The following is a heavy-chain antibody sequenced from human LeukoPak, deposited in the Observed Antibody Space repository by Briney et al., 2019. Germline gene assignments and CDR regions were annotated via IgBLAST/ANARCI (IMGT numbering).Heavy chain of an antibody. CDR3: TRQAGIAVADTSIFDY. CDR2: ISYDGSNK. D-gene: IGHD6-19*01. Sequence: GGSLRLSCAASGFTFSSYAMHWVRQAPGKGLEWVAVISYDGSNKYYADSVKGRFTISRDNSKNSLYLQMNSLRAEDTAVYYCTRQAGIAVADTSIFDYWGQGALVTVSS. V-gene: IGHV3-30-3*01. J-gene: IGHJ4*02. CDR1: GFTFSSYA.